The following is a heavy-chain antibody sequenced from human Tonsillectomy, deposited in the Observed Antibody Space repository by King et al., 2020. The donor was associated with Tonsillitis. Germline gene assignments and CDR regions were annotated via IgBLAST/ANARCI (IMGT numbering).Heavy chain of an antibody. CDR2: IYYSGST. V-gene: IGHV4-59*01. D-gene: IGHD2-15*01. Sequence: HVQLQESGPGLVKPSETLSLTCSVSGGSISSYYWSWIRQPPGKGLEWIGYIYYSGSTNYNPSLKSRVTIVVDTSKNQFSLELSSVTAADTAIYYCAREIGYGGGGSCYFGAFDIWGHGTMVTVSS. CDR1: GGSISSYY. CDR3: AREIGYGGGGSCYFGAFDI. J-gene: IGHJ3*02.